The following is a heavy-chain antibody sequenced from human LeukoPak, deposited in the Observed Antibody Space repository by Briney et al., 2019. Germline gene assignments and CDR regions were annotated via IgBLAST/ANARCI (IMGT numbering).Heavy chain of an antibody. CDR3: ARALQAIVVVPAAIGY. J-gene: IGHJ4*02. V-gene: IGHV3-74*01. CDR2: INSDGNST. D-gene: IGHD2-2*02. CDR1: GFTFSSYW. Sequence: GGSLRLSYAASGFTFSSYWMHWVRQAPGKGLVWVSRINSDGNSTSYADSVKGRFTISRDNAKNTLYLQMNSLRAEDTAVYYCARALQAIVVVPAAIGYWGQGTLVTVSS.